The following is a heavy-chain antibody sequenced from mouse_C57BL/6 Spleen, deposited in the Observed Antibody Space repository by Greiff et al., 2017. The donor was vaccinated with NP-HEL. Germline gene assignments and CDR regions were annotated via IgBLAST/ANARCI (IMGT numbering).Heavy chain of an antibody. D-gene: IGHD1-1*01. CDR1: GFTFSSYA. CDR2: ISSGGDYI. CDR3: TRADYYGSLFAY. Sequence: DVMLVESGEGLVKPGGSLKLSCAASGFTFSSYAMSWVRQTPEKRLEWVAYISSGGDYIYYADTVKGRFTISRDNARNTLYLQMSSLKSEDTAMYYCTRADYYGSLFAYWGQGTLVTVSA. J-gene: IGHJ3*01. V-gene: IGHV5-9-1*02.